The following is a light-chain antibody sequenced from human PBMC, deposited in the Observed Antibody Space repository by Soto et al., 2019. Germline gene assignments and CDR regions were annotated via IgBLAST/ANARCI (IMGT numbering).Light chain of an antibody. V-gene: IGKV3D-20*01. Sequence: EIVLTQSPATLSLSPGERATPSCGASQTVSSSDVAWYQQKPGLAPRLLTYDASSRATGIPDRFSGGGSGTDFTLTISRLEPEDFAVYYCQQYGSSPLTFGGGTKVDIK. CDR2: DAS. CDR3: QQYGSSPLT. CDR1: QTVSSSD. J-gene: IGKJ4*01.